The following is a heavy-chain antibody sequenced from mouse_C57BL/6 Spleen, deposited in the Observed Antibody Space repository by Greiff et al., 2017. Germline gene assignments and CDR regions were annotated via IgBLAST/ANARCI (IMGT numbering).Heavy chain of an antibody. V-gene: IGHV5-15*01. CDR2: ISNLAYSI. D-gene: IGHD2-1*01. Sequence: EVKLMESGGGLVQPGGSLKLSCAASGFTFSDYGMAWVRQAPRKGPEWVAFISNLAYSIYYADTVTGRFTISRENAKNTLYLEMSSLRSEDTAMYYCARRVYYVNYDWYFDVWGTGTTVTVSS. CDR1: GFTFSDYG. CDR3: ARRVYYVNYDWYFDV. J-gene: IGHJ1*03.